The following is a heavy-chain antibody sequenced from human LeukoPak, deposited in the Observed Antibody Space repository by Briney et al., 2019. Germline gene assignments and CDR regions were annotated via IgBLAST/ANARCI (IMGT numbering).Heavy chain of an antibody. D-gene: IGHD3-10*01. CDR1: GFTLTNHG. CDR3: AKDLFSGSGRAGNMDV. J-gene: IGHJ6*03. Sequence: GGSLRLSCAASGFTLTNHGMHWVRQAPGKGLVWVSRIRPDGRETNHADSVKGRFTISRDNSKNTLYLQMNSLRAEDTAVYYCAKDLFSGSGRAGNMDVWGNGTTVIVSS. CDR2: IRPDGRET. V-gene: IGHV3-74*01.